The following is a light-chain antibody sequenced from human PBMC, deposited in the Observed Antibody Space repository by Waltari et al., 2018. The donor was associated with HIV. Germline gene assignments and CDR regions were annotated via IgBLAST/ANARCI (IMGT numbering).Light chain of an antibody. J-gene: IGKJ1*01. CDR1: QSINSW. CDR2: KAS. Sequence: DIQMTQSPSTLSASVGDRVTITCRASQSINSWLAWYQQKPGAAPKLLIYKASNLESGVPSRFSGSGFGTEFTLTISCLQPDDFSTYYCQQYNRYSWTFGQGTKVDIK. CDR3: QQYNRYSWT. V-gene: IGKV1-5*03.